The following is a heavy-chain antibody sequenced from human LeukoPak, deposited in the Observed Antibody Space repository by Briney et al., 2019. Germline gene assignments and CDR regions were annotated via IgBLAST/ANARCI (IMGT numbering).Heavy chain of an antibody. CDR1: GFTFSSFW. V-gene: IGHV3-7*01. CDR3: ARDRDGYPY. D-gene: IGHD3-22*01. J-gene: IGHJ4*02. CDR2: IKPDGSEK. Sequence: GGSLRLSCAASGFTFSSFWMSWVRQAPGKGLEWVANIKPDGSEKNYVDSVKGRFTVSRDNPKNSVYLQMNSLRAEDTAVYYCARDRDGYPYWGQGTLVTVSS.